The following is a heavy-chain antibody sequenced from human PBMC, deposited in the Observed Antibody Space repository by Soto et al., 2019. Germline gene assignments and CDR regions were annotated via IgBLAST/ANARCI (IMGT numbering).Heavy chain of an antibody. J-gene: IGHJ4*02. CDR3: VRGYSGFDY. Sequence: EVQLVESGGGLVPPGGSLRLSCEVSGFTFSDRYMDCFRKAPGRGLEWVGRSSNKANSYTTEYATSVKGRFTVSRDDSKTLFFLQMNSLETEDTAVYYCVRGYSGFDYWGQGALVTVSS. CDR1: GFTFSDRY. CDR2: SSNKANSYTT. V-gene: IGHV3-72*01. D-gene: IGHD5-12*01.